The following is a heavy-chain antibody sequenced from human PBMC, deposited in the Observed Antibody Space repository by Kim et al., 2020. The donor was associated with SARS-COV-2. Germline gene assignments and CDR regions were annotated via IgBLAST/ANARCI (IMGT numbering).Heavy chain of an antibody. D-gene: IGHD3-10*01. J-gene: IGHJ6*02. CDR3: ARGNLRGSGSYYYYGMDV. V-gene: IGHV4-34*01. Sequence: KSRVTISVDTSKKQFSLKLSSVTAADTAVYYCARGNLRGSGSYYYYGMDVWGQGTTVTVSS.